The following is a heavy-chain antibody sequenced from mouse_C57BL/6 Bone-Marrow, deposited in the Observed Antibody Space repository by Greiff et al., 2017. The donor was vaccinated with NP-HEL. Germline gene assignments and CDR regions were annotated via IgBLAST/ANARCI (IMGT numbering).Heavy chain of an antibody. V-gene: IGHV1-63*01. CDR1: GYTFTNYW. D-gene: IGHD2-5*01. Sequence: QVQLQQSGAELVRPGTSVKMTCKASGYTFTNYWIGWAKQRPGHGLEWIGDIYPGGGYTNYNEKFKGKATLTVDKSSSTAYMQFSSLTSEDSAIYYCARGYSNYVGYAMDYWGQGTSVTVSS. CDR2: IYPGGGYT. CDR3: ARGYSNYVGYAMDY. J-gene: IGHJ4*01.